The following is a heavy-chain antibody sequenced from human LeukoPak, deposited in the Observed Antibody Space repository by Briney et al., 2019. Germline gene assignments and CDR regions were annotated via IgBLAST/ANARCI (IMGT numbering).Heavy chain of an antibody. Sequence: SQTLSLTCTVSGGSISSYYWSWIRQPPGKGLEWIGYIYYSGSTNYNPSLKSRVTISVDTSKNQFSLKLSSVTAADTAVYYCARDQGVQGGAFGIWGQGTMVTVSS. V-gene: IGHV4-59*01. CDR3: ARDQGVQGGAFGI. D-gene: IGHD2-8*01. CDR1: GGSISSYY. J-gene: IGHJ3*02. CDR2: IYYSGST.